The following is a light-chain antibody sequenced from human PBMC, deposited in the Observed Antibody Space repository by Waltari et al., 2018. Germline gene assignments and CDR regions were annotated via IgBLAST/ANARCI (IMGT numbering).Light chain of an antibody. CDR1: PLRRYY. CDR2: GQD. V-gene: IGLV3-19*01. J-gene: IGLJ3*02. CDR3: HSRDTISTRV. Sequence: SSALTQDPAVSVALGPTVRITFQGYPLRRYYASWSQQRPGQAPRLVLYGQDNRPSGIPDRFSGSTSGDTASLTITGAQAEDEADYYCHSRDTISTRVFGGGTRLTV.